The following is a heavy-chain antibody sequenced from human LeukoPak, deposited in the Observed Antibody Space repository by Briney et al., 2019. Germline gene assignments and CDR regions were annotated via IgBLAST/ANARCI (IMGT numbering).Heavy chain of an antibody. J-gene: IGHJ3*02. V-gene: IGHV1-8*01. CDR2: MNPDSGAT. D-gene: IGHD6-19*01. CDR1: GYTFTMYD. CDR3: ARPRSSWYSDSFDI. Sequence: ASVKVSCKASGYTFTMYDVNWVRQATGQGLEYVGWMNPDSGATGYTQKFLDRVTMTRNTSINTAYMELRGLRSEDTAIYYCARPRSSWYSDSFDIWGQGTVVTVSS.